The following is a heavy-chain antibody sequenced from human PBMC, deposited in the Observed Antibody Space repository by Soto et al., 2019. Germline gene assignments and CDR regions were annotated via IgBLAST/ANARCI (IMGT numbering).Heavy chain of an antibody. CDR2: INAGNGNT. J-gene: IGHJ4*02. CDR3: ARDRLIAVAGTWGN. CDR1: GYTFTSYA. D-gene: IGHD6-19*01. Sequence: QVQLVQSGAEVKKPGASVKVSCKASGYTFTSYAMHWVRQAPGQRLEWMGWINAGNGNTKYSQKFQGRVTITRETSASTAYMAVSSLRSEDTAVYYCARDRLIAVAGTWGNWGQGTLVTVSS. V-gene: IGHV1-3*01.